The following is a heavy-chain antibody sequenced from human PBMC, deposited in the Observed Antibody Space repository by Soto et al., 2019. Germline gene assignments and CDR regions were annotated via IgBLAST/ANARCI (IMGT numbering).Heavy chain of an antibody. V-gene: IGHV5-51*01. D-gene: IGHD2-8*02. CDR1: GYSFDSYW. CDR2: IYFGDSDT. CDR3: ARGGYCTGYGCSRHCFDS. Sequence: PGESLKISCKGSGYSFDSYWIGWVRQMPGKGLEWLGIIYFGDSDTRYSPSSQGQVTISADKSLHTASLQWSSLKASDTAMYYCARGGYCTGYGCSRHCFDSWGQGTQVTVSS. J-gene: IGHJ4*02.